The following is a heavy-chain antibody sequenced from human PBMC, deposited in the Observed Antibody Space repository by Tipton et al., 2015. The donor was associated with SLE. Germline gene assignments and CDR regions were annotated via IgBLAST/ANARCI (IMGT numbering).Heavy chain of an antibody. CDR3: ARASTLTTVTTLDYYGMDV. CDR2: IYHSGST. CDR1: GGSISSGSYY. Sequence: TLSLTCTVSGGSISSGSYYWSWIRQPPGKGLEWIGYIYHSGSTYHNPSLKSRVTISVDRSKNQFSLKLSSVTAADTAVYYCARASTLTTVTTLDYYGMDVWGQGTTVTVSS. D-gene: IGHD4-17*01. J-gene: IGHJ6*02. V-gene: IGHV4-30-2*01.